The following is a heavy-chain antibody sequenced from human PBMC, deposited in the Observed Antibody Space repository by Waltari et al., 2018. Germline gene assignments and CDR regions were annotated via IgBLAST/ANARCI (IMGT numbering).Heavy chain of an antibody. CDR1: GFTLSSYW. J-gene: IGHJ4*02. D-gene: IGHD1-1*01. CDR3: ARGGNWEQSRGFDY. V-gene: IGHV3-74*01. Sequence: EVQLVESGGGLVQPGGSLRLSCVASGFTLSSYWMHWVRQVPGKGLVWVSRLNSDGTSTNDADSVKGRFTISRDNAKNTLYLQMNRLRVEDTAVYYCARGGNWEQSRGFDYWDQGTLVTVSS. CDR2: LNSDGTST.